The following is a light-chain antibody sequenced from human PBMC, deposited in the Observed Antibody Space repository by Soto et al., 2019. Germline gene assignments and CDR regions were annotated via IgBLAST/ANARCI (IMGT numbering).Light chain of an antibody. CDR2: DAS. CDR1: QSISSW. J-gene: IGKJ1*01. CDR3: QPSNSYSRT. V-gene: IGKV1-5*01. Sequence: DIQMTQSTSILYASVGDSVTITCRASQSISSWLAWYKKKPGKAPKLLIYDASSLESGVPSRFRGTGSGKEVTLTLSSLQPDEVATYYGQPSNSYSRTFGRGPKVDLK.